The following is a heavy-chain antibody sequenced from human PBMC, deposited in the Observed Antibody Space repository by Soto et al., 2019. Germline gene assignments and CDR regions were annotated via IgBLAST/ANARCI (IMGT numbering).Heavy chain of an antibody. Sequence: TLSLTCAVSGGSISSGDYSWNWIRQPPGKGLEWIGYIYFGGSTYYNPSLQSRVTMSVDRSRNQFSLRLNSVTAADTAVYYCARDLWGYCGTDCYPLDVWGQGTTVTVSS. J-gene: IGHJ6*02. D-gene: IGHD2-21*02. CDR1: GGSISSGDYS. V-gene: IGHV4-30-2*01. CDR3: ARDLWGYCGTDCYPLDV. CDR2: IYFGGST.